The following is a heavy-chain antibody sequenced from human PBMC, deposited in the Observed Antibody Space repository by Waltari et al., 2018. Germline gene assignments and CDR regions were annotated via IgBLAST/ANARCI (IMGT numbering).Heavy chain of an antibody. J-gene: IGHJ4*01. CDR3: ARGNILGSAWYQRKGSFDS. CDR2: INRSGSP. D-gene: IGHD6-19*01. V-gene: IGHV4-34*02. Sequence: QVHLQQWGAGLLKPSETLSLTCPVSGGSFTDFYWIWIRQSPTKGLQWIGEINRSGSPNYSPSLKSRVTMSVDTSKNQFSLNLSSITAADTAVYYCARGNILGSAWYQRKGSFDSWGQGTLVAVSS. CDR1: GGSFTDFY.